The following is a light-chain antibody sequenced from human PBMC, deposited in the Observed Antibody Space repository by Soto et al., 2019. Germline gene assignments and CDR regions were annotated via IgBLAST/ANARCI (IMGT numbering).Light chain of an antibody. Sequence: EIVLTQSPGTLSLSPGERATLSCRASQSVGKNFVAWYQQKPGQAPRFLMYGASTRATGIPDRFSGSGSGTDFTLNINRLEPEDFAVYYCHQYADSPRTFGQGTKVEI. CDR3: HQYADSPRT. V-gene: IGKV3-20*01. CDR2: GAS. CDR1: QSVGKNF. J-gene: IGKJ1*01.